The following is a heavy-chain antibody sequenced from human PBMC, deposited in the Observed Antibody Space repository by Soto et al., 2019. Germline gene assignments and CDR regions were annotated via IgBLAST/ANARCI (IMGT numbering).Heavy chain of an antibody. V-gene: IGHV3-48*03. Sequence: EVQLLESGGGLVQPGGSLRLSCAASGFTFSSYEMNWVRQAPGKGLEWVSYIYSSGSTIYYADSVKGRFTISRDNAKNSLYLQMNSLRAEDTAVYYCAREGGAYGKPLWWGQGTLVTVSS. CDR1: GFTFSSYE. CDR3: AREGGAYGKPLW. CDR2: IYSSGSTI. J-gene: IGHJ4*02. D-gene: IGHD3-10*01.